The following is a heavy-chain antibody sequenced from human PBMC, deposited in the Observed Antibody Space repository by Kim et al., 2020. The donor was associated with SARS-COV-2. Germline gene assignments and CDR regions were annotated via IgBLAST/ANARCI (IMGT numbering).Heavy chain of an antibody. CDR2: TYYRSKWYY. Sequence: SQTLSLTCVISGDSVSSNSAVWNWIGQSPSRGLEWLGRTYYRSKWYYDYAVPVKSRISINPDTSKNQFSLQLNSVTPEDTAVYYCARNNYFDYWGQGTLVTVSS. CDR3: ARNNYFDY. CDR1: GDSVSSNSAV. V-gene: IGHV6-1*01. J-gene: IGHJ4*02.